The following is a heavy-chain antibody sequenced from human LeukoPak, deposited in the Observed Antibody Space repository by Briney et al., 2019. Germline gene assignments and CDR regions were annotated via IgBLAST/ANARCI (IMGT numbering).Heavy chain of an antibody. CDR3: ARGGCSSTSCPYGMDV. D-gene: IGHD2-2*01. J-gene: IGHJ6*02. CDR2: ISSSSSAI. CDR1: GFTFSSYS. V-gene: IGHV3-48*02. Sequence: GGSLRLSCAASGFTFSSYSMNWVRQAPGKGLEWVSYISSSSSAIYYADSVKGRFTISRDNAKNSLYLQMNSLRDEDTAVYYCARGGCSSTSCPYGMDVWGQGTTVTVSS.